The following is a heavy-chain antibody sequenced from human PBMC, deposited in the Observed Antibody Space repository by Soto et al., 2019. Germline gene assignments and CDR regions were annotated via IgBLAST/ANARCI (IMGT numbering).Heavy chain of an antibody. D-gene: IGHD2-8*01. V-gene: IGHV3-53*02. CDR3: ARKSDSSPVPEADGV. Sequence: EVQLVETGGGWIQPGGSLRLSCAASGFSVGSNYMTLVRQSPGKGLEWVSLIYSNGDTDYADSVKGRFSISRDNFKNTLDLQMNNLRAEATSVYPCARKSDSSPVPEADGVWGLGTLVTASS. J-gene: IGHJ4*02. CDR2: IYSNGDT. CDR1: GFSVGSNY.